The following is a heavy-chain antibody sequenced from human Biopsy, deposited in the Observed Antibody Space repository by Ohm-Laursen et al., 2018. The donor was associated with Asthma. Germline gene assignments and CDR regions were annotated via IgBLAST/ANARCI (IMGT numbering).Heavy chain of an antibody. Sequence: ASVTASCKTSGYTFNSAGITCVRQAPGQGLEWMGWISVYNGNTKVAQKLQDRVTMITDTSTSTAYMELRSLRSDDTAVYFCARAVDYSHYYGIDVWGQGTTVTVS. D-gene: IGHD3-10*01. V-gene: IGHV1-18*01. CDR3: ARAVDYSHYYGIDV. CDR2: ISVYNGNT. J-gene: IGHJ6*02. CDR1: GYTFNSAG.